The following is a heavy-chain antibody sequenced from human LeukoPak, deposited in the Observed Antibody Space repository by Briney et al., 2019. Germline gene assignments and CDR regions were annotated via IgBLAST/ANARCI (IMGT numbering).Heavy chain of an antibody. CDR3: ARHPYSGGNYPFGS. CDR2: SYYSGST. CDR1: GGSISSYY. D-gene: IGHD1-26*01. J-gene: IGHJ4*02. Sequence: SETLSLTCTVSGGSISSYYWSWIRQPPGKGLEWIGYSYYSGSTSYSPSLKSRVTISVDTSKNQFSLKLSSVTAADTAIYCCARHPYSGGNYPFGSWGQGILVTVSS. V-gene: IGHV4-59*08.